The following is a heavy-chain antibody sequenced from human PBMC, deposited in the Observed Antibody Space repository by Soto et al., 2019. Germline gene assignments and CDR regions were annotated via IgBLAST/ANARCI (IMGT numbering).Heavy chain of an antibody. CDR2: ISGSDDST. D-gene: IGHD1-26*01. CDR1: GFTFSSYA. J-gene: IGHJ4*02. CDR3: AKDKSMGAGSYSYFDS. Sequence: GGSLRLSCAASGFTFSSYAMSWVRQAPGKGPEWVSFISGSDDSTYYADSVKGRFTISRDNSKNTLYLQINSLRAEDTAIYYCAKDKSMGAGSYSYFDSWGQGTLVTVSS. V-gene: IGHV3-23*01.